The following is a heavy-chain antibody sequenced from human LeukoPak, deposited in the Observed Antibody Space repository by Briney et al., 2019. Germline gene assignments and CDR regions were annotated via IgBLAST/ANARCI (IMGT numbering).Heavy chain of an antibody. V-gene: IGHV4-4*07. CDR3: ARDWGYCSSTSCETDYYYYYYMDV. CDR2: IYTSGST. J-gene: IGHJ6*03. Sequence: KPSETLSLTCTVSGGSISSYYWSWIRQPAGKGLEWIGRIYTSGSTNYNPSLKSRDTMSVDTSKNQFSLKLSSVTAADTAVYYCARDWGYCSSTSCETDYYYYYYMDVWGKGTTVTVSS. CDR1: GGSISSYY. D-gene: IGHD2-2*01.